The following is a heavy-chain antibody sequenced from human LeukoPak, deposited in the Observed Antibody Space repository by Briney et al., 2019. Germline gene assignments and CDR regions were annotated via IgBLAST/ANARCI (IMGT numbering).Heavy chain of an antibody. V-gene: IGHV3-23*01. Sequence: GGSLRVSCAASGFTFSSYAMSWVRQAPGKGVEWASAISGSGGGTYYADSVKGRFTTSRDNSKNTLYLQMNSLRAEDTAVYYCAKGGDIVVVPAANDYWGQGTLVTVSS. J-gene: IGHJ4*02. CDR3: AKGGDIVVVPAANDY. CDR1: GFTFSSYA. D-gene: IGHD2-2*01. CDR2: ISGSGGGT.